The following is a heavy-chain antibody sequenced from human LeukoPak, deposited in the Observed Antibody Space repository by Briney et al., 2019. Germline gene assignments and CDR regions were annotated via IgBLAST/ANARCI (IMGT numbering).Heavy chain of an antibody. V-gene: IGHV3-53*01. CDR3: VRDLGYCTNGVCHTRFDY. D-gene: IGHD2-8*01. Sequence: GGSLRLSCAASGFTVSSNYMSWVRQAPGKGLEWVSVIYSGGSTYYADSVKGRFTISRDNSKNTLYLQMNSLRAEDTAVYYCVRDLGYCTNGVCHTRFDYWGQGTLVAVSS. J-gene: IGHJ4*02. CDR1: GFTVSSNY. CDR2: IYSGGST.